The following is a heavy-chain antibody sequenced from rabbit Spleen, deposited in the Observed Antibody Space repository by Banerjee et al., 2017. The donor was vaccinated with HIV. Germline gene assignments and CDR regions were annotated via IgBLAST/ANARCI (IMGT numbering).Heavy chain of an antibody. V-gene: IGHV1S40*01. CDR1: GVSFSFSSY. J-gene: IGHJ4*01. CDR2: IAGDSSGFT. Sequence: EESGGGLVKPGASLTLTCTASGVSFSFSSYMCWVRQAPGKGLEWISCIAGDSSGFTYSATWAKGRFTCSRTSSTTVTLQMTTLTAADTATYFCARDLVGVIGWNFGWWGPGTLVTVS. D-gene: IGHD4-1*01. CDR3: ARDLVGVIGWNFGW.